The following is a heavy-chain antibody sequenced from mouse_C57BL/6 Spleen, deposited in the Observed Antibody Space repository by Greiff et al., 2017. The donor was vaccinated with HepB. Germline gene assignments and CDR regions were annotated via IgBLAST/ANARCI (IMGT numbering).Heavy chain of an antibody. CDR1: GYAFSSSW. Sequence: VQLQQSGPELVKPGASVKISCKASGYAFSSSWMNWVKQRPGKGLEWIGRIYPGDGDTNYNGKFKGKATLTADKSSSTAYMQLSSLTSEDSAVYFCAREGVITTLDYWGQGTTLTVSS. D-gene: IGHD1-1*01. J-gene: IGHJ2*01. CDR3: AREGVITTLDY. CDR2: IYPGDGDT. V-gene: IGHV1-82*01.